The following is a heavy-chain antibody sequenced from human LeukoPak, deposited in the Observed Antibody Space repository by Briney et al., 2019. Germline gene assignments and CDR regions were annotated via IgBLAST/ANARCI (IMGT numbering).Heavy chain of an antibody. CDR3: ARLGSTGWFDP. V-gene: IGHV4-4*07. CDR2: LYTSGST. Sequence: SETLSLTCTVSGGSISSYYWIWIRQPAGKGLEWIGRLYTSGSTNYNPSLKSRVTMSVDTSKNQFSLKLSSVTAADTAVYYCARLGSTGWFDPWGQGTLVTVSS. J-gene: IGHJ5*02. D-gene: IGHD1-26*01. CDR1: GGSISSYY.